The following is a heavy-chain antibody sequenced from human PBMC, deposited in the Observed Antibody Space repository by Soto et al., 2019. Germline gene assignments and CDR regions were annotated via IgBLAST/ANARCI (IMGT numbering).Heavy chain of an antibody. CDR1: GFTFSSYD. V-gene: IGHV3-13*05. CDR3: ARPRQGSNWYMFDS. Sequence: EVQLVESGGGLVQPGGSLRLSCAASGFTFSSYDMHWVRQVTGKGLQWVSGIGSAGNPSYSDSVKGRFTISRENAKSSLSLQMNSLRAGDTAVYYCARPRQGSNWYMFDSWGQGTQVTVSS. J-gene: IGHJ4*02. CDR2: IGSAGNP. D-gene: IGHD1-20*01.